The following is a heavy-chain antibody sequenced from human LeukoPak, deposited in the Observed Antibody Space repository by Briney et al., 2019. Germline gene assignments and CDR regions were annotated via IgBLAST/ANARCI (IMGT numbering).Heavy chain of an antibody. CDR3: ARDQGYAFDI. CDR2: IYYSGST. Sequence: SETLSLTCTVSGGSISNYYWSWIRQPPGKGLEWIGYIYYSGSTNYNPSLKSRVTISVDTSKNQFPLKLSSMTAADTAVYYCARDQGYAFDIWGQGTMVTVSS. V-gene: IGHV4-59*01. J-gene: IGHJ3*02. CDR1: GGSISNYY.